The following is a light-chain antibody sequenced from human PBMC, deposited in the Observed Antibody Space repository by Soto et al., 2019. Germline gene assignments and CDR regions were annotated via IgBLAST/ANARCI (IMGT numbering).Light chain of an antibody. CDR1: QSVSSSY. J-gene: IGKJ5*01. Sequence: EIVLTQSPGTLSLSPGERATLSCRASQSVSSSYLAWYQQKPGQAPRLLIYGASSRATGIPDRFSSSGSGTDFTLTISRLEPEDFAVYYCQQYGSSPNTLGQGTRLEIK. V-gene: IGKV3-20*01. CDR3: QQYGSSPNT. CDR2: GAS.